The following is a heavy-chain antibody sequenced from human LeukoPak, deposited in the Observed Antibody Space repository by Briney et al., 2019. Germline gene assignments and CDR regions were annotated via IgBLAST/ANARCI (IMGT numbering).Heavy chain of an antibody. Sequence: GGSLRLSCAASGFTFSNYVMSWVRQAPGKGLEWVSSISGSGGSTYYADSVKGRFTISRDNSKNTLYLQMNSLRAEDTAVYCCAKVVVINYFDSWGQGTLVTVSS. V-gene: IGHV3-23*01. CDR2: ISGSGGST. J-gene: IGHJ4*02. D-gene: IGHD3-22*01. CDR3: AKVVVINYFDS. CDR1: GFTFSNYV.